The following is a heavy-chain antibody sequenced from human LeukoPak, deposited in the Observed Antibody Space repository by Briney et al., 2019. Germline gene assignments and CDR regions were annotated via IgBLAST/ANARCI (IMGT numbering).Heavy chain of an antibody. D-gene: IGHD2-15*01. CDR1: GFTFSNYW. Sequence: EGSLRLSCAASGFTFSNYWMSWVRQAPGKGLEWVANIKQDGSEKYYVDSVKGRFTISRDNAKNSLYLQVNSLRAEDTAVYYCARDLDGGDYWGQGTLVTVSS. V-gene: IGHV3-7*01. CDR3: ARDLDGGDY. J-gene: IGHJ4*02. CDR2: IKQDGSEK.